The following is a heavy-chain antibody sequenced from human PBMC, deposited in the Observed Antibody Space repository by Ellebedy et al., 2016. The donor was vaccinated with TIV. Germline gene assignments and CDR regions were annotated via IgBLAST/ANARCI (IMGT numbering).Heavy chain of an antibody. J-gene: IGHJ4*02. Sequence: PGGSLRLSCAASQFNFNTYTIHWVRQAPGKGLEWVAFISSDGNIKDYADSVKGRFTISRDNSKNTLYLQLNSLRPEDTAVYYCAKDREGDYCSGNSCYFDYWGQGTLVTVSS. D-gene: IGHD2-15*01. CDR3: AKDREGDYCSGNSCYFDY. CDR2: ISSDGNIK. V-gene: IGHV3-30-3*01. CDR1: QFNFNTYT.